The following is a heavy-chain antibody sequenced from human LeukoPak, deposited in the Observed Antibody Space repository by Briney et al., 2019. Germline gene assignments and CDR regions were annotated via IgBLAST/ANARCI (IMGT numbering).Heavy chain of an antibody. V-gene: IGHV3-74*01. J-gene: IGHJ4*02. D-gene: IGHD1-20*01. CDR2: IKSDGITI. Sequence: GGSLRLSCAASGFTFSNYMMHGVRQAPGKGLVWVPRIKSDGITITYADSVKGRFTISRDNAKNTLYPQMNSLRAEDTAVYYCLRDLNWSLDQWGQGTLVTVSS. CDR3: LRDLNWSLDQ. CDR1: GFTFSNYM.